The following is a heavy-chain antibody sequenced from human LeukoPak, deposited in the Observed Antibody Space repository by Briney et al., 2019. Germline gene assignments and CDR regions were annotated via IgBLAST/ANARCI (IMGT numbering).Heavy chain of an antibody. CDR3: AKDLGPLSQSSGWYDC. D-gene: IGHD6-19*01. CDR1: GFTFSASA. V-gene: IGHV3-73*01. CDR2: IRAKPNSYAT. J-gene: IGHJ5*01. Sequence: GRSLKLSCAASGFTFSASAMHWVRQASGKGLEWGGRIRAKPNSYATSYAASVKGRFSISRDGSKNTLYLQMNSLRAEDTAVYYCAKDLGPLSQSSGWYDCWGQGTLVTVSS.